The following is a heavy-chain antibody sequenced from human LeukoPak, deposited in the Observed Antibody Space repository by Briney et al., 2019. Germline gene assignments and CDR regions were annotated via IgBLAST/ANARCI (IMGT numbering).Heavy chain of an antibody. J-gene: IGHJ5*02. D-gene: IGHD3-10*01. CDR2: INTDGQTT. CDR1: GFTFSNYW. V-gene: IGHV3-74*01. Sequence: GGSLRLSCAASGFTFSNYWMHWVRQAPGKGLVWVSRINTDGQTTSYADSVKGRFSISRDNAKNTLYLQMNSLRAEDTAVYFCARGFGRPWGQGTLVTVSS. CDR3: ARGFGRP.